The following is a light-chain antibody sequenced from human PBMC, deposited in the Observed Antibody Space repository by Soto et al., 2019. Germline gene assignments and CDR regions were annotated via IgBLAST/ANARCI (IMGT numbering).Light chain of an antibody. V-gene: IGKV3-11*01. CDR1: QSVSSY. J-gene: IGKJ5*01. CDR3: QQRSNT. CDR2: DAS. Sequence: EIVLTQSPATLSLSPGERAPPSCRASQSVSSYLAWYQQKPGQAPRLLIYDASNRATGIPARFSGSGSGTDFTLTISSLEPEDFAVYYCQQRSNTFGQGTRLEIK.